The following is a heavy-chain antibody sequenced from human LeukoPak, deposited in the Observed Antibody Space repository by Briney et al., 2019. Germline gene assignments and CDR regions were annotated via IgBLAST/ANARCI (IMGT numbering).Heavy chain of an antibody. Sequence: ASVKVSCKASGYTFTGYYMHWVRQAPGQGLEWMGIINPRGGSTSYTQKFQGRVTMTRDTSTSTVYMELSSVRSEDTAVYYCARVKSYYYDTSDKDAFDIWGQGTMVTVSS. J-gene: IGHJ3*02. D-gene: IGHD3-22*01. CDR2: INPRGGST. CDR3: ARVKSYYYDTSDKDAFDI. V-gene: IGHV1-46*01. CDR1: GYTFTGYY.